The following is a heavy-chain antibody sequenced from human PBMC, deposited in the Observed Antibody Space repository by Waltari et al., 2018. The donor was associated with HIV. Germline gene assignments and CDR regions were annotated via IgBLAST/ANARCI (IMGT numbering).Heavy chain of an antibody. D-gene: IGHD5-18*01. CDR3: ARGPRSGYTYG. CDR2: IYYSGST. V-gene: IGHV4-61*01. Sequence: QVQLQESGPGLVKPSEPLSLTCTVAGGSVSSGRYYWSWIRQPPGKGLEWIGYIYYSGSTNYNPSLKSRVTISVDTSQNQFSLKLSSVTAADTAVYYCARGPRSGYTYGWGQGTLVTVSS. J-gene: IGHJ4*02. CDR1: GGSVSSGRYY.